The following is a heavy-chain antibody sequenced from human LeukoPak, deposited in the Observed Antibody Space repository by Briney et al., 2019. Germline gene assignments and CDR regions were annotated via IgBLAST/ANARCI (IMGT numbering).Heavy chain of an antibody. D-gene: IGHD3-22*01. V-gene: IGHV3-30*18. J-gene: IGHJ4*02. CDR1: GFTFSNYG. Sequence: PGGSLRLSYAASGFTFSNYGMYWVRQAPGKGLEWVSLISYDGSNQYYADSVKGRFTISRDNSKNTLYLQMNSLRPEDTAMYYCAKDGTVVVRKYYFDYWGQGTLVTVSS. CDR2: ISYDGSNQ. CDR3: AKDGTVVVRKYYFDY.